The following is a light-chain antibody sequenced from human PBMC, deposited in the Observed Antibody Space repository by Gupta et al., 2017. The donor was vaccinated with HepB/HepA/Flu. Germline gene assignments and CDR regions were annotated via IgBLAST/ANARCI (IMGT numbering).Light chain of an antibody. CDR1: QSISIY. CDR3: HHSDGPPRT. Sequence: DIQMTQSPSSLSASVGDTVTITCRARQSISIYLHWYQQTPGKAPKLLIYAASRLQTGAPSRFSGGGSGTDFTLTISSLQFDDSATYYCHHSDGPPRTFGQGTKVEIK. V-gene: IGKV1-39*01. J-gene: IGKJ1*01. CDR2: AAS.